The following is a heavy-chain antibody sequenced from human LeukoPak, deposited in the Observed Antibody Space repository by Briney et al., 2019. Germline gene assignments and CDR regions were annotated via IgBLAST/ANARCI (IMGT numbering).Heavy chain of an antibody. V-gene: IGHV4-59*11. CDR1: GGSISSHY. D-gene: IGHD6-13*01. J-gene: IGHJ6*03. CDR2: IYYSGST. CDR3: ARASGSWQKGRVYYYYMDV. Sequence: PSETLSLTCTVSGGSISSHYWSWIRQPPGKGLEWIGYIYYSGSTNYNPSLKSRVTISVDTSKNQFSLKLSSVTAADTAVYYCARASGSWQKGRVYYYYMDVWGKGTTVTVSS.